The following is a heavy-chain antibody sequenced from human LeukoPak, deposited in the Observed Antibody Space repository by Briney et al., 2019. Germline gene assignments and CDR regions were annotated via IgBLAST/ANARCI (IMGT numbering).Heavy chain of an antibody. CDR2: ISSSGDTI. J-gene: IGHJ4*02. Sequence: XXXAXXGXXFXSYXXXWVRQAPGKGLEWVSYISSSGDTIYSADSVKGRFTISRDNAKNLLYLQMNSLRAEDTAVYYCARDYSAAGDYWGQGTLVTVSS. V-gene: IGHV3-48*03. D-gene: IGHD6-13*01. CDR1: GXXFXSYX. CDR3: ARDYSAAGDY.